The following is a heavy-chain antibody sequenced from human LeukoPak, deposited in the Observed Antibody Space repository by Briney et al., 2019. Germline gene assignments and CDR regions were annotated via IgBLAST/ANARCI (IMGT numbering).Heavy chain of an antibody. CDR1: GLTFNTYT. Sequence: GGSLRLSCAASGLTFNTYTMHWVRQAPGRGLEWLAVISFDGSTKYYADSVRGRFAISRDNSKNTLFLQMNNLRAEDTALYYCATLVTAVTTTEFDYWGQGALVTVSS. CDR2: ISFDGSTK. D-gene: IGHD4-11*01. V-gene: IGHV3-30*09. CDR3: ATLVTAVTTTEFDY. J-gene: IGHJ4*02.